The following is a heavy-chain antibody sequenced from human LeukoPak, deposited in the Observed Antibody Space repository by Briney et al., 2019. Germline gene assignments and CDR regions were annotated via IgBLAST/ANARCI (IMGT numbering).Heavy chain of an antibody. CDR1: GFAFSDYY. CDR3: ARERKEYGFYN. CDR2: ITSSGCTI. J-gene: IGHJ4*02. D-gene: IGHD2/OR15-2a*01. V-gene: IGHV3-11*04. Sequence: GVSLRLFCAACGFAFSDYYVLWMPQAPGKGLEGVSYITSSGCTIYYADSVKGRYTVYRDNAKNSLYLQMNSLRAEDAAVYYCARERKEYGFYNSGQGALVTVSS.